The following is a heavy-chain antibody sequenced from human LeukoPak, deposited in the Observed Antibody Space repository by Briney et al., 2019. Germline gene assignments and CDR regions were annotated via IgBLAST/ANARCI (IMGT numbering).Heavy chain of an antibody. Sequence: PGGSLRLSCAASGFTFSNYVMSWVRQAPGKGLEWVSGISGSGGSIYYADSVKGRFTISRDSSENTLNLQMNSLRAEDTAVYYCAKHGDTAMWLDYWGQGTLVTVSS. CDR3: AKHGDTAMWLDY. D-gene: IGHD5-18*01. V-gene: IGHV3-23*01. J-gene: IGHJ4*02. CDR2: ISGSGGSI. CDR1: GFTFSNYV.